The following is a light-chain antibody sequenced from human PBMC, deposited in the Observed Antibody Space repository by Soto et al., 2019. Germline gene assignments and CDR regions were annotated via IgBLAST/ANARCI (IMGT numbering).Light chain of an antibody. Sequence: EIVLTQSPGTLSLSPGERATLSCRASQNVNSNYLAWYQQKPGQAPRLLIYGASSRATGFPDRFSGSGSGTDFTLTISRLEPEDFAVYYCQQYGASSWTFGQGTKVEI. J-gene: IGKJ1*01. CDR1: QNVNSNY. CDR2: GAS. V-gene: IGKV3-20*01. CDR3: QQYGASSWT.